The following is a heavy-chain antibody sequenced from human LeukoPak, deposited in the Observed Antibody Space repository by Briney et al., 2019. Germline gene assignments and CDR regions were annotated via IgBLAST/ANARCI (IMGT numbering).Heavy chain of an antibody. CDR3: ARSVERWLVRGWFDP. D-gene: IGHD6-19*01. J-gene: IGHJ5*02. CDR2: INHSGST. Sequence: PSETLSLTCAVYGGSFSGYYWSWIRQPPGKGLEWLGEINHSGSTNYNPSLKSRVTISVDTSKNQFSLKLSSVTAADTAVYYCARSVERWLVRGWFDPWGQGTLVTVSS. V-gene: IGHV4-34*01. CDR1: GGSFSGYY.